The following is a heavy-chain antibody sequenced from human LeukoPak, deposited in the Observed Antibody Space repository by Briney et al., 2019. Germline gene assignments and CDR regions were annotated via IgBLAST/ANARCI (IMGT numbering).Heavy chain of an antibody. D-gene: IGHD3-22*01. CDR2: ISSSGSLI. Sequence: GGSLRLSCAASGFIFSSFRMNWVRQAPGKGLECVSSISSSGSLIYYADSMKGRFTVSRDNAKNSLFLQLNSLRAEDTAVYYCARNYYDSSGYYYAFDHWGQGTLVTVSS. J-gene: IGHJ4*02. V-gene: IGHV3-21*01. CDR1: GFIFSSFR. CDR3: ARNYYDSSGYYYAFDH.